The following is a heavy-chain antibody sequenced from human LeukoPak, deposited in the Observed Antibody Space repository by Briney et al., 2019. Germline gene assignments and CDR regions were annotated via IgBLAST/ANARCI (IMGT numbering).Heavy chain of an antibody. J-gene: IGHJ4*02. D-gene: IGHD2-2*01. CDR2: INPNSGGT. Sequence: ASVKVSCKASGYTFTGYYMHWVRQAPGQGLGWMGWINPNSGGTNYAQKFQGRVTMTRDTSISTAYMELSRLRSDDTAVYYCAAYCSSTSCLRSEYWGQGTLVTVSS. CDR1: GYTFTGYY. V-gene: IGHV1-2*02. CDR3: AAYCSSTSCLRSEY.